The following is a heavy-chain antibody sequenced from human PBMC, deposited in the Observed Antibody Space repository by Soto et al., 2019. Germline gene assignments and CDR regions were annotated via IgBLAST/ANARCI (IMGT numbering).Heavy chain of an antibody. V-gene: IGHV4-59*01. CDR2: IYYSGST. CDR3: ARDMRQLGWYGWFDP. Sequence: SETLSLTCTVSGGSISSYYWSWIRQPPGKGLEWIGYIYYSGSTNYNPSLKSRVTISVDTSKNQFSLKLSSVTAADTAVYYCARDMRQLGWYGWFDPWGQGTLVTVSS. CDR1: GGSISSYY. D-gene: IGHD6-6*01. J-gene: IGHJ5*02.